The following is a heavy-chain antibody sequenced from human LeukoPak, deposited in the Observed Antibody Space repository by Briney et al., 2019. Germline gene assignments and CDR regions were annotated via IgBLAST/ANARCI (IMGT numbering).Heavy chain of an antibody. D-gene: IGHD3-22*01. Sequence: PSETLSLTCTVSGGSISSYYWSWIRQPAGKGLEWIGRIYTTGSTNYNPSLKSRVTMSVDTSKNQFSLRLNSVTAADTAVYYCARDSYYYDSSGYYYFDYWGQGTLVTVSS. CDR3: ARDSYYYDSSGYYYFDY. V-gene: IGHV4-4*07. CDR1: GGSISSYY. CDR2: IYTTGST. J-gene: IGHJ4*02.